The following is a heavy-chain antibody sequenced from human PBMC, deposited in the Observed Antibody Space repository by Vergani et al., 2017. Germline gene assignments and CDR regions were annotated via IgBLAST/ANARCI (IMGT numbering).Heavy chain of an antibody. V-gene: IGHV4-39*01. J-gene: IGHJ4*02. CDR1: GGSISSSSYY. D-gene: IGHD2-2*01. Sequence: QLQLQESGPGLVKPSETLSLTCTVSGGSISSSSYYWGWIRQPPGKGLEWIGSIYYSGSTYYNPSLKSRVTISVDTSKNQFSLKLSSVTAADTAVYYCARQEYCSGTSCYAVDYWGQGTLVTVSS. CDR3: ARQEYCSGTSCYAVDY. CDR2: IYYSGST.